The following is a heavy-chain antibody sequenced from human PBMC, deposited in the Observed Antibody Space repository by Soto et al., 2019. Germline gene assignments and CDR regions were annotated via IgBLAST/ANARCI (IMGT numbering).Heavy chain of an antibody. CDR1: GYSFSNSG. J-gene: IGHJ5*02. Sequence: QVQLVQSGAEVKKPGASVNVSCKTSGYSFSNSGINWVRQAPGQGLEWRGWISGYTGKALYAREFQGRLTMTTDTSASTAYMELRSLKSDDTAVYFCARWGVVVVLPDSSSLVGNWFDPWGQGTLVTVSS. CDR2: ISGYTGKA. CDR3: ARWGVVVVLPDSSSLVGNWFDP. V-gene: IGHV1-18*01. D-gene: IGHD2-8*02.